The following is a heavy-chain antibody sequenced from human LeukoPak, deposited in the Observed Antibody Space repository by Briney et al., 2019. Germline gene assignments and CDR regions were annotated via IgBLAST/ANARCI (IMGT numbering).Heavy chain of an antibody. J-gene: IGHJ4*02. D-gene: IGHD3-22*01. Sequence: GGSLRLSCAASGFTVSSNYMSWVRQAPGKGLEWVSVIYSGGSTYYADSVKGRFTISRDNSKNTLYLQMNSLRAEDTAVYYCARDGTYDSSGYYYGVFDYWGQGTLVTVSS. V-gene: IGHV3-53*01. CDR2: IYSGGST. CDR3: ARDGTYDSSGYYYGVFDY. CDR1: GFTVSSNY.